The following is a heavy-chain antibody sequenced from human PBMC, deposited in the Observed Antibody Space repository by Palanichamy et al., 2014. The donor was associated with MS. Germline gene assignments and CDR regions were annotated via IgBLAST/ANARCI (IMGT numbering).Heavy chain of an antibody. D-gene: IGHD1-26*01. J-gene: IGHJ4*02. CDR3: ARETSGSLDY. CDR2: IKTSSGGT. Sequence: SGYSVTSYYMHWVRQAPGQGLEWMGRIKTSSGGTSYAQKFQGRVTMTRDTSTSTVYMELSGLRSGDTAVFYCARETSGSLDYWGRGTLVTVSS. V-gene: IGHV1-46*01. CDR1: GYSVTSYY.